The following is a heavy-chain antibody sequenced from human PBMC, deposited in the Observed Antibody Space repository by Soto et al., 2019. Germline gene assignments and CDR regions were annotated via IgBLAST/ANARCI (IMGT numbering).Heavy chain of an antibody. Sequence: GGSLRLSCAASGFTFRNYGMNWVRQAPGKGLEWVSYIGIGSSTKYYADSVKGRFTISRDNAENSLYLQMNSLRAEDTAVYYCARDQLYYNDISGRPLNAFDVWGQGTMVTVSS. CDR1: GFTFRNYG. CDR2: IGIGSSTK. J-gene: IGHJ3*01. CDR3: ARDQLYYNDISGRPLNAFDV. V-gene: IGHV3-48*01. D-gene: IGHD3-22*01.